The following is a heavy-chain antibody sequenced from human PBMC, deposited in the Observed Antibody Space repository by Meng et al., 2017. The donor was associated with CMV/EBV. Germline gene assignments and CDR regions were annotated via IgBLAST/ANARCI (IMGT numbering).Heavy chain of an antibody. V-gene: IGHV3-23*01. D-gene: IGHD5-12*01. CDR2: ISGSGGST. J-gene: IGHJ4*02. Sequence: EVQLLESGGGLVQPGGSLRLSCAASVFNFSSYAMSWVRQAPGKGLEWVSAISGSGGSTYYADSVKGRFTISRDNSKNTLYLQMNSLRAEDTAVYYCARDHSGYLGRALGENFDYWGQGTLVTVSS. CDR1: VFNFSSYA. CDR3: ARDHSGYLGRALGENFDY.